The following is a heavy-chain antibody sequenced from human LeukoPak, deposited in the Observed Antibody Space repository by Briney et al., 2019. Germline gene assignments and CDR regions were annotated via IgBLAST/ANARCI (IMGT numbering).Heavy chain of an antibody. V-gene: IGHV4-31*03. CDR3: ASVLYYYYLDV. CDR1: GGSISSGGHY. CDR2: IHYSGST. J-gene: IGHJ6*03. Sequence: NPSETLSLTCTVSGGSISSGGHYWSWIRQHPGKGLEWIGYIHYSGSTNYNPSLKSRVAISLDTSRNLFSLKLSSVTAADTAVYYCASVLYYYYLDVWGKGTTVTVSS.